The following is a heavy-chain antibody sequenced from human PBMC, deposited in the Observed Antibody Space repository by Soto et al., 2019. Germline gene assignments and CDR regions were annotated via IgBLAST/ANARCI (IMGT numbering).Heavy chain of an antibody. CDR1: GGSFSGYY. Sequence: PSETLSLTCAVYGGSFSGYYWSWIRQPPGKGLEWIGEINHSGSTNYNPSLKSRVTISVDTSKNQFSLKLSSVTAADTAVYYCARASYSWEAFDTGGQGTMVTVS. CDR3: ARASYSWEAFDT. D-gene: IGHD1-26*01. J-gene: IGHJ3*02. V-gene: IGHV4-34*01. CDR2: INHSGST.